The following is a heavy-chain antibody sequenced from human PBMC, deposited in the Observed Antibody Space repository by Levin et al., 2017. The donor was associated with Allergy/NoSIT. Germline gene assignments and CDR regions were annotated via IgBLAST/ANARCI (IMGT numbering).Heavy chain of an antibody. Sequence: GESLKISCAASGFTFSSYSMNWVRQAPGKGLEWVSYISSSSSTIYYADSVKGRFTISRDNAKNSLYLQMNSLRAEDTAVYYCARDQHDSSGYYRPDFDYWGQGTLVTVSS. J-gene: IGHJ4*02. CDR3: ARDQHDSSGYYRPDFDY. V-gene: IGHV3-48*01. CDR2: ISSSSSTI. CDR1: GFTFSSYS. D-gene: IGHD3-22*01.